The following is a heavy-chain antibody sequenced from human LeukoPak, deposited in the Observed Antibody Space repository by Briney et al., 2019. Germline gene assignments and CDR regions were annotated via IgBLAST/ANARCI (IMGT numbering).Heavy chain of an antibody. D-gene: IGHD1-7*01. J-gene: IGHJ4*02. Sequence: SETLSPTCTVSGGSISSYYWSWIRQPPGKGLEWIGSIYYSGSTYYNPSLKSRVTISVDTSKNQFSLKLSSVTAADTAVYYCARYLPNWNYGYWGQGTLVTVSS. CDR1: GGSISSYY. V-gene: IGHV4-59*05. CDR2: IYYSGST. CDR3: ARYLPNWNYGY.